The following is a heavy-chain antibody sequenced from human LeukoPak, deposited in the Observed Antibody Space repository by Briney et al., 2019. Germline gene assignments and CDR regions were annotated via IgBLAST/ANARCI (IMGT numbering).Heavy chain of an antibody. V-gene: IGHV1-2*04. CDR3: ARGGLSGYSYGLDAFDI. Sequence: RASVKVSCKAFGYTFTGYYMHWVRQAPGQGLEWMGWINPNSGGTNYAQKFQGWVTMTRDTSISTAYMELSRLRSDDTAVYYCARGGLSGYSYGLDAFDIWGQGTMVTVSS. D-gene: IGHD5-18*01. CDR2: INPNSGGT. J-gene: IGHJ3*02. CDR1: GYTFTGYY.